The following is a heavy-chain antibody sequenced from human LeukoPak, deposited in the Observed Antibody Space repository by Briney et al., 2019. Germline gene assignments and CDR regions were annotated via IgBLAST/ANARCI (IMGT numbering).Heavy chain of an antibody. CDR2: ISGSGGST. Sequence: GGSLRLSCAASGFTFSSYSMNWVRQAPGKGLEWVSAISGSGGSTYYADSVKGRFTISRDNSKNTLYLQMNSLRAEDTAVYYCAKSGSAVVYYFDYWGQGTLVTVSS. D-gene: IGHD5-18*01. CDR3: AKSGSAVVYYFDY. V-gene: IGHV3-23*01. CDR1: GFTFSSYS. J-gene: IGHJ4*02.